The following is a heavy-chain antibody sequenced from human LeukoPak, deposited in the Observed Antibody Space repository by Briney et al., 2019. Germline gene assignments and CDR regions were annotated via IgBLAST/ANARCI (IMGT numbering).Heavy chain of an antibody. CDR1: GFXVSDYY. V-gene: IGHV3-11*06. CDR2: ISSRRSYT. CDR3: ARTVIAAKENGMDV. D-gene: IGHD2-15*01. J-gene: IGHJ6*02. Sequence: GGSLRLSCAASGFXVSDYYISWIRQAPGKGPEWVSYISSRRSYTNYADSVKGRFTISRDNAENSLYLQMNSLRAEDTAVYYCARTVIAAKENGMDVWGQGTTVTVSS.